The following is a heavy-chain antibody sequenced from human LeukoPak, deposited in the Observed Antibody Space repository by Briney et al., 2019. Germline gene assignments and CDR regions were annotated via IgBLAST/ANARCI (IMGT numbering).Heavy chain of an antibody. CDR2: IIPIFGTA. J-gene: IGHJ4*02. V-gene: IGHV1-69*13. Sequence: GASVKVSCKASGYTFTSYDINWVRQATGQGLEWMGGIIPIFGTANYAQKFQGRVTITADESTSTAYMELSSLRSEDTAVYYCARSSTSVQYFDYWGQGTLVTVSS. D-gene: IGHD2-2*01. CDR3: ARSSTSVQYFDY. CDR1: GYTFTSYD.